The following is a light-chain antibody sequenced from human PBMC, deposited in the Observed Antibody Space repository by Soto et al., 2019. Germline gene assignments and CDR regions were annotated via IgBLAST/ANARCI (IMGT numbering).Light chain of an antibody. CDR3: SSSTSTGTWV. V-gene: IGLV2-14*01. J-gene: IGLJ3*02. CDR1: SSDIGHYIH. Sequence: QSALTQPASVSGSPGQSITISCTGTSSDIGHYIHVSWLQQHPGKALKSMIYDVSNRSPGVSNRYSGSKSGNTASLTISGLQGEDEAYYYCSSSTSTGTWVFGGGTKLTVL. CDR2: DVS.